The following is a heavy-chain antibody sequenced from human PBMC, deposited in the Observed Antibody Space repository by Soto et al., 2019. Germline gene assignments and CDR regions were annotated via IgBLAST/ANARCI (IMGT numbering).Heavy chain of an antibody. D-gene: IGHD4-17*01. Sequence: QVQLVQSGAEVKKPGASVKVSCRSSGYTFTDYYIHWVRQAPGQGLEGMGWINPDSGGTNYAQNFQGRATMTRDTSINTAYMELSRLRSDDTGVYYCARDPGGTVTTEPDYWGKGTLVTVSS. J-gene: IGHJ4*02. CDR3: ARDPGGTVTTEPDY. V-gene: IGHV1-2*02. CDR2: INPDSGGT. CDR1: GYTFTDYY.